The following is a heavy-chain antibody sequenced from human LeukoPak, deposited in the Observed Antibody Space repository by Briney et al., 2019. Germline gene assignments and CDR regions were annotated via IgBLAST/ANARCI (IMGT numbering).Heavy chain of an antibody. J-gene: IGHJ4*02. V-gene: IGHV4-4*02. CDR3: AREGHYYDSSGYYYFDY. D-gene: IGHD3-22*01. CDR1: GGFISSSNW. Sequence: SETLSLTCAVSGGFISSSNWWSWVRQPPGKGLEWIGEIYHSGSTNYNPSLKSRVTISVDKSKNQFSLKLSSVTAADTAVYYCAREGHYYDSSGYYYFDYWGQGTLVTVSS. CDR2: IYHSGST.